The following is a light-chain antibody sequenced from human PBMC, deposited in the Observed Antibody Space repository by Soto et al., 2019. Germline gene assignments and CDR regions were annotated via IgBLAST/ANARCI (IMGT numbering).Light chain of an antibody. Sequence: DIKMTHSPPSASASVGDTVTITWRAKQPSYNSLAWFQQKPGEPPTLLIYETSTLQSGVPARFSGSGSGTEFTLTIGGLQAEDVAAYYCQQSYSTPRTFGQGTKVEI. CDR1: QPSYNS. J-gene: IGKJ1*01. CDR2: ETS. V-gene: IGKV1-12*01. CDR3: QQSYSTPRT.